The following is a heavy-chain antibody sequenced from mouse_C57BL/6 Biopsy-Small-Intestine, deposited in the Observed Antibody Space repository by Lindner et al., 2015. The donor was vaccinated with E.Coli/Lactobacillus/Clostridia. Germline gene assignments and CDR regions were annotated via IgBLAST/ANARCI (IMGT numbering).Heavy chain of an antibody. CDR3: TTGSYYDNSYYALDY. D-gene: IGHD2-1*01. CDR2: IDPENGDT. V-gene: IGHV14-4*01. CDR1: GFNIKDDY. J-gene: IGHJ4*01. Sequence: VQLQESGAELVRPGASVKLSCTASGFNIKDDYMHWVKQRPEQGLEWIGWIDPENGDTEYASKFQGKATITADTSSNTAYLQLSSLTSEDTAVYYCTTGSYYDNSYYALDYWGQGTSVTVSS.